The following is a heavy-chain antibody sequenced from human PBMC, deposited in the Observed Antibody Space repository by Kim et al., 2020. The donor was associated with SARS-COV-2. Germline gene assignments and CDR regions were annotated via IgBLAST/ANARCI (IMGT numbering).Heavy chain of an antibody. D-gene: IGHD6-13*01. V-gene: IGHV4-61*02. CDR1: GGSISSGSYY. CDR3: ARDSGVSTSPTAAGYGFDC. Sequence: SETLSLTCTVSGGSISSGSYYWSWVRQPAGKGLEWIGRIYTSGSTNYNPSLKSRVTISVDTSKNQFSLTLSSVTAADTAVYFCARDSGVSTSPTAAGYGFDCWGQGTLVTVSS. J-gene: IGHJ4*02. CDR2: IYTSGST.